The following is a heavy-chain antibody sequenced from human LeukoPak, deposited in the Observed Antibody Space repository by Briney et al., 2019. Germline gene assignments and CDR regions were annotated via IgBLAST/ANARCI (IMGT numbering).Heavy chain of an antibody. V-gene: IGHV1-46*01. D-gene: IGHD3-16*01. J-gene: IGHJ3*02. Sequence: ASVKVSCEASGYTFTSYYMHWVRPAPGQGLEWMGIINPSGGSTSYAQKFQGRVTMTRDMSTSTVYMELSSLRSEDTAVYYCARRSMTGGAFDIWGQGTMVTVSS. CDR1: GYTFTSYY. CDR2: INPSGGST. CDR3: ARRSMTGGAFDI.